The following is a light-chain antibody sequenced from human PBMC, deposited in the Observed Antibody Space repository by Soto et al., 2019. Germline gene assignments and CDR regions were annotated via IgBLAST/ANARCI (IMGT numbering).Light chain of an antibody. CDR3: SSYGSGNARL. CDR1: SSDVGGYKY. J-gene: IGLJ1*01. Sequence: LTQPASVSGSPGQSITISCTGTSSDVGGYKYVSWYQQHPGKAPKLIIYEVSNRPSGVSNRFSGSKSGNTASLTISGLQAEDEADYYCSSYGSGNARLFGTGTKVTVL. CDR2: EVS. V-gene: IGLV2-14*01.